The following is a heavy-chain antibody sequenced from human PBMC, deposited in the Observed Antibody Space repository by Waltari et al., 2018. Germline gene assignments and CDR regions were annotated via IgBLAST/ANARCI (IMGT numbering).Heavy chain of an antibody. CDR1: GFTLSTYH. V-gene: IGHV3-48*04. CDR2: ISSGGGTI. D-gene: IGHD7-27*01. CDR3: ATRGGISNWGLDY. J-gene: IGHJ4*02. Sequence: EVLLVESGGGLVQPGGSLRLSCVVSGFTLSTYHMNWVRQAQGKGLEWVSYISSGGGTIYYADSVKGRFTISRDNARNSLYLQMNNLRAEDTAVYYCATRGGISNWGLDYWGQGTLVTVSS.